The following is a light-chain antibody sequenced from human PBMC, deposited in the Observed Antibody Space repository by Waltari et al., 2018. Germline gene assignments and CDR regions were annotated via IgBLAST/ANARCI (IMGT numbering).Light chain of an antibody. J-gene: IGKJ4*01. CDR1: QSVSSIS. CDR2: GTS. V-gene: IGKV3-20*01. CDR3: QQYDGSVLT. Sequence: IVLTPRTDTLSLSSGERPTLSCRASQSVSSISLVWLQHKPGQAPRLVMYGTSSRATGFPDRFSGSGSGTDFSLTISRLEPEDFAMYYCQQYDGSVLTFGGGTKVEL.